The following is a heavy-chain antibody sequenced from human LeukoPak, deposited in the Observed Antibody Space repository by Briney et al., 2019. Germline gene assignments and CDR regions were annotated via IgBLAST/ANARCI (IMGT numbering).Heavy chain of an antibody. Sequence: PSETLSLTCTVSGGSISSSSYYWGWVRQPPGKGLDWIVSIYYSGTTYYNPSLKSRVTISVDTSKNQFSLKLTSVTAADTAVYYCATHDPLDMATIFWGQGSLVTVSS. CDR2: IYYSGTT. J-gene: IGHJ4*02. V-gene: IGHV4-39*01. CDR3: ATHDPLDMATIF. CDR1: GGSISSSSYY. D-gene: IGHD5-24*01.